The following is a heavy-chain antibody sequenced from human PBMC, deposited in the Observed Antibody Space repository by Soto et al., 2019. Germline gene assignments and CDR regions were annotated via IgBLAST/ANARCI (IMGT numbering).Heavy chain of an antibody. D-gene: IGHD2-8*01. CDR2: IRGSADST. J-gene: IGHJ6*02. CDR1: GYSFSSFA. Sequence: EVQLLEPGGGFIHPGGPLRLSCAASGYSFSSFAMNWVRQAPGKGLEWVSIIRGSADSTFYADSVKGRFTISRDNSKSTLYLQINSLRAVDTAVYYCAKTRGAMIYAISVYGMDVWGQGTTVTVSS. V-gene: IGHV3-23*01. CDR3: AKTRGAMIYAISVYGMDV.